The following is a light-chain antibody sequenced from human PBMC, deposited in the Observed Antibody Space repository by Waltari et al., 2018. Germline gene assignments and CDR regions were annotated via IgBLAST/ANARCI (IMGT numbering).Light chain of an antibody. V-gene: IGLV2-14*03. CDR3: CLYASSYTPFFV. J-gene: IGLJ1*01. Sequence: QSALTQPASVSGSPGQSITISCLGTSRALGGYHYVPWYQQHPGKAPKVMIYNVNNRPSGVSDRFSGSKSGNTASLTISGLQAEDEADYFCCLYASSYTPFFVFGTGTKLTVL. CDR1: SRALGGYHY. CDR2: NVN.